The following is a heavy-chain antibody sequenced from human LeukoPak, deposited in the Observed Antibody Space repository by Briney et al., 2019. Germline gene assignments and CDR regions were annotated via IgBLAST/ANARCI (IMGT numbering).Heavy chain of an antibody. V-gene: IGHV3-48*03. J-gene: IGHJ4*02. Sequence: SGGSLRLSCAASGFTFSSYEMNWVRQAPGKGLEWFSYSSSSGSTIYYADSVKGRFTIYRDNAKNSLYLQMNSLRAEDTAVYYCARDPSGWFGELLPTFDYWGQGTLVTVSS. D-gene: IGHD3-10*01. CDR1: GFTFSSYE. CDR2: SSSSGSTI. CDR3: ARDPSGWFGELLPTFDY.